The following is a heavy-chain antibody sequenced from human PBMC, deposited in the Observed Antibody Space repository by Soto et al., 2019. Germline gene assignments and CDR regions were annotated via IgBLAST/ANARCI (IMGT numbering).Heavy chain of an antibody. CDR1: GGTFSSYT. J-gene: IGHJ4*02. D-gene: IGHD2-2*01. CDR3: ARDDCSSTSCIDY. CDR2: LIPILGIA. V-gene: IGHV1-69*08. Sequence: QVQLVQSGAEVKKPGSSVKVSCKASGGTFSSYTISWVRQAPGQGLEWMGRLIPILGIAHDAQKFQGRVTITADKATSTAYMELSSLRSEDTAVYYCARDDCSSTSCIDYWGQGALVTVSS.